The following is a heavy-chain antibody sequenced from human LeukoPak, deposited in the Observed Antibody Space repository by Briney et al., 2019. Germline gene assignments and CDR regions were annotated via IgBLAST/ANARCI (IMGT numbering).Heavy chain of an antibody. D-gene: IGHD3-22*01. CDR2: ISSSGSTI. CDR1: GFTFSDYY. J-gene: IGHJ3*02. V-gene: IGHV3-11*01. Sequence: GGSLRLSCAASGFTFSDYYMSWIRQAPGKGLEWVSYISSSGSTIYYADSVKGRFTISRDNAKNSLYLQMNSLRDEDTAVYYCARDKISSSARGYYYDSSGYYPDDAFDIWGQGTMVTVSS. CDR3: ARDKISSSARGYYYDSSGYYPDDAFDI.